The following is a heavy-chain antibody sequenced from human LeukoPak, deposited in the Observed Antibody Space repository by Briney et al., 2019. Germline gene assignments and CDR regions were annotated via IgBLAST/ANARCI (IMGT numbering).Heavy chain of an antibody. Sequence: PGGSLRLSCAASGFTFSSYGMHWVRQAPGKGLEWVAFIRYDGSNKYYADSVKGRFTISRDNSKNTLYLQMNSLRAEDTAVYYCARYSAYGSGSYSPLFDYWGQGTLVTVSS. CDR2: IRYDGSNK. V-gene: IGHV3-30*02. CDR3: ARYSAYGSGSYSPLFDY. CDR1: GFTFSSYG. J-gene: IGHJ4*02. D-gene: IGHD3-10*01.